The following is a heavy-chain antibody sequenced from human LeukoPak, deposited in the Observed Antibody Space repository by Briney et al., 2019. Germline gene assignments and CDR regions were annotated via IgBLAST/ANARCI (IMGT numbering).Heavy chain of an antibody. CDR1: GDSVSSNSAA. Sequence: SQTLSLTCAISGDSVSSNSAAWNWIRQSPSRGLEWLGRTFYRSKWYNDYAVSVKSRVTTNPDTSKNQFSLQLNSVTPEDTAVYYCTRAGSYGYWAFDYWGQGTLVTVSS. CDR2: TFYRSKWYN. V-gene: IGHV6-1*01. D-gene: IGHD5-18*01. J-gene: IGHJ4*02. CDR3: TRAGSYGYWAFDY.